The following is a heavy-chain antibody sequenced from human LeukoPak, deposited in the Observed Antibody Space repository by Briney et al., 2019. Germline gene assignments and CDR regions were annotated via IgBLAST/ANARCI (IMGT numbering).Heavy chain of an antibody. V-gene: IGHV3-48*03. CDR3: ARGGVYRPNYYYYYGMDV. D-gene: IGHD1-26*01. CDR1: GFTFSSYE. Sequence: GGSLRLSCAASGFTFSSYEMNWVRQTPGKGLEWVSYISSSGSTIYYADSVKGRFTISRDNAKNSLYLQMNSLRAEDTAVYYCARGGVYRPNYYYYYGMDVWGQGTTVTVSS. J-gene: IGHJ6*02. CDR2: ISSSGSTI.